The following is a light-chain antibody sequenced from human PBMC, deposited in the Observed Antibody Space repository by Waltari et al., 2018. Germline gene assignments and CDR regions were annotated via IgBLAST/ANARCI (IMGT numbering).Light chain of an antibody. CDR2: EAT. CDR1: QSVSRY. V-gene: IGKV3-11*01. Sequence: EFVLTQSPATLSSSPGARATLSCRASQSVSRYLAWYQQKPGQAPRLLIFEATKRATGIPARFSGSGSGTDFTLTISNLDPADFASYYCQQYSDWPPTFGQGTKLEI. CDR3: QQYSDWPPT. J-gene: IGKJ2*01.